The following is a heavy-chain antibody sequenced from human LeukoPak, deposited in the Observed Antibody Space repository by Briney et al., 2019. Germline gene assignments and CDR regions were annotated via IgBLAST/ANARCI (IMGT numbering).Heavy chain of an antibody. CDR2: ISYSGSP. CDR3: ARVGHIVAAGTYDW. Sequence: PETLSLTCTVSGASISSYYWSWIRQPPGKGLEWIGYISYSGSPNYNPSLKSRVTISADTSKNQFTLNLSSVTAADTAVYYCARVGHIVAAGTYDWWGQGTLVTVSS. J-gene: IGHJ4*02. D-gene: IGHD6-13*01. CDR1: GASISSYY. V-gene: IGHV4-59*12.